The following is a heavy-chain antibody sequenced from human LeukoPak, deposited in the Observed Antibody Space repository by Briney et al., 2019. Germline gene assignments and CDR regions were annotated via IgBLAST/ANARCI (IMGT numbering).Heavy chain of an antibody. Sequence: IYSGESKYYSDYVKVRFTISRDNSKNTLYLQMNSLRAEDTAVYYCAGCGFGVLDYYGIVVWGQESTVSVCS. D-gene: IGHD3-10*01. J-gene: IGHJ6*02. CDR3: AGCGFGVLDYYGIVV. V-gene: IGHV3-66*01. CDR2: IYSGESK.